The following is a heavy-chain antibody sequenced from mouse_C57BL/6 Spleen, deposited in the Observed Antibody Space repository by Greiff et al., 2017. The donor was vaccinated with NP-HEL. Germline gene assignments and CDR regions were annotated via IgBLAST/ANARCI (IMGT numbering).Heavy chain of an antibody. J-gene: IGHJ3*01. Sequence: VQLQQPGAELVMPGASVKLSCKASGYTFTSYWMHWVKQRPGQGLEWIGEIDPSDSYTNYNQKFKGKSTLTVDKSSSTAYMQLSSLTSEDSAVYYCASGAWDAYWGQGTLVTVSA. D-gene: IGHD4-1*01. CDR1: GYTFTSYW. V-gene: IGHV1-69*01. CDR2: IDPSDSYT. CDR3: ASGAWDAY.